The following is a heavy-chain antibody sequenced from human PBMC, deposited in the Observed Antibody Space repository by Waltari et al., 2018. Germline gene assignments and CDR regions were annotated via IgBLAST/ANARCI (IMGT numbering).Heavy chain of an antibody. CDR2: IYYSGST. D-gene: IGHD3-3*01. V-gene: IGHV4-39*07. CDR3: ASFRLRFLEWSFDY. J-gene: IGHJ4*02. Sequence: QVQLQESGPGLVKPSETLSLTCTVSGGSISSSSYYWGWIRQPPGKGLEWIGSIYYSGSTYYNPSLKSRVTISVDTSKNQFSLKLSSVTAADTAVYYCASFRLRFLEWSFDYWGQGTLVTVSS. CDR1: GGSISSSSYY.